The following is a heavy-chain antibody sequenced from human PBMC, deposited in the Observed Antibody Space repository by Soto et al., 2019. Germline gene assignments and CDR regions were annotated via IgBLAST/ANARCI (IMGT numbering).Heavy chain of an antibody. J-gene: IGHJ5*01. CDR3: AGVRRMEEVGFDA. Sequence: GGSLRLSCAASGFTFNSYSMNWVRQAPGEGLEWISYISSTSATIYYADSVQGRFTVSRDNARNSLFLQMSGLRDDDTAVYYCAGVRRMEEVGFDAWGQGGLGTVSA. CDR1: GFTFNSYS. CDR2: ISSTSATI. V-gene: IGHV3-48*02. D-gene: IGHD1-1*01.